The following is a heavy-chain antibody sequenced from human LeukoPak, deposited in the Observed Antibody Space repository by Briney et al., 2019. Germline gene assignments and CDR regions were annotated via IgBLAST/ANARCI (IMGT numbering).Heavy chain of an antibody. Sequence: PGGSLRLSCAASGFTFSDYYMSWIRQAPGKGLEWVSYISSSGSTIYYADSVKGRFTISRDNAKNSLYLQMNSLRAEDTAVYYCASMYSSGWLYYYYGMDVWGQGTTVTVPS. J-gene: IGHJ6*02. V-gene: IGHV3-11*01. CDR1: GFTFSDYY. CDR2: ISSSGSTI. CDR3: ASMYSSGWLYYYYGMDV. D-gene: IGHD6-19*01.